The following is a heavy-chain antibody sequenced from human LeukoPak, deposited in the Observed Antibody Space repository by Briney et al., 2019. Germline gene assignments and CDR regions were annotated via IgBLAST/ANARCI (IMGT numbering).Heavy chain of an antibody. Sequence: EESLKISYKGSGYSFTSYWIGWVRQIPGKGLEWMGIIYPGDSDTRYSPSFQGQVTISADKSISTAYLQWSSLKASDTAMYYCARLMNYYDSSGYSPSAVDYWGQGTLVTVSS. V-gene: IGHV5-51*01. J-gene: IGHJ4*02. CDR2: IYPGDSDT. D-gene: IGHD3-22*01. CDR3: ARLMNYYDSSGYSPSAVDY. CDR1: GYSFTSYW.